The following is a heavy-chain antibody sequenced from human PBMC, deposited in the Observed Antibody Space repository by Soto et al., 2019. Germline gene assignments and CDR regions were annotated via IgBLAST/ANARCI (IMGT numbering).Heavy chain of an antibody. J-gene: IGHJ6*03. D-gene: IGHD3-9*01. V-gene: IGHV3-21*01. CDR3: ARVGYDILTGYFYYYMDV. CDR1: GFTFSSYS. Sequence: GGSLRLSCAASGFTFSSYSMNWVRQAPGKGLEWVSSISSSSSYINYADSVKGRFTISRDNAKNSLYLQMNSLRAEDTAVYYCARVGYDILTGYFYYYMDVWGKGTTVTVSS. CDR2: ISSSSSYI.